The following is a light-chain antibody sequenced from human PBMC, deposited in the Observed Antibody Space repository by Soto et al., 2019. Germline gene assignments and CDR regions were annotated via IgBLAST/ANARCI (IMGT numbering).Light chain of an antibody. CDR2: DAS. CDR1: QSISNW. CDR3: QQYNSYST. J-gene: IGKJ1*01. V-gene: IGKV1-5*01. Sequence: DIQMTQAGSTRSACGGHRLSITCRASQSISNWLAWYQQKPGKAPKLLIYDASSLESGVPSRFSASGFGTEFTLTIRSLQPDHFVPYYCQQYNSYSTFGQGTQVDIK.